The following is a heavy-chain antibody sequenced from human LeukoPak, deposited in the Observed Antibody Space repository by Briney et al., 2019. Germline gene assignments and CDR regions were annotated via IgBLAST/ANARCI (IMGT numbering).Heavy chain of an antibody. CDR2: ISGTGGSA. V-gene: IGHV3-23*01. Sequence: PGGSLRLSCVASGFPFSSYWMTWVRQAPGKGLEWVSAISGTGGSAYYADSVKGRFTISRDNSKNTLYLQMNSLRAEDTAVYYCAKDRSFDYWGQGTLVTVSS. J-gene: IGHJ4*02. CDR3: AKDRSFDY. CDR1: GFPFSSYW.